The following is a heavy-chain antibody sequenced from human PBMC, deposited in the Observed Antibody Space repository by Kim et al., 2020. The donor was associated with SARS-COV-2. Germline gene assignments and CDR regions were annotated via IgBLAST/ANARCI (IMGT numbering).Heavy chain of an antibody. CDR1: GGSFSGYY. Sequence: SETLSLTCAVYGGSFSGYYWNWIRQPPGKGLEWIGEINHSGSTNYNPSLKSRVTISVDTSKNQFSLKLSSVTAADTAVYYCARASYYDFWSGYYSGDKYFDYWGQGTLVTVSS. CDR2: INHSGST. V-gene: IGHV4-34*01. D-gene: IGHD3-3*01. J-gene: IGHJ4*02. CDR3: ARASYYDFWSGYYSGDKYFDY.